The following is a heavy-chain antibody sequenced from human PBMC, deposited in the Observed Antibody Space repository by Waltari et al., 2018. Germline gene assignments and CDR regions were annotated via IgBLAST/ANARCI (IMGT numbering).Heavy chain of an antibody. CDR3: ATGISVAGFLED. CDR2: FDPEDGET. CDR1: GYTLSELY. D-gene: IGHD6-19*01. J-gene: IGHJ4*02. Sequence: QVPMVQSAAEVKEPGASVKVSCKASGYTLSELYLHWVRQAPGKGLEWMGGFDPEDGETSYAQKFQDRDTMTEDISTDTAYVELSILRSVDTAVYYCATGISVAGFLEDWGQGTLVTVSS. V-gene: IGHV1-24*01.